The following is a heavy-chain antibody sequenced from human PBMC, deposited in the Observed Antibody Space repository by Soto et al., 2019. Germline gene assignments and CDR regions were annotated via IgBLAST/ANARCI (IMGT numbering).Heavy chain of an antibody. CDR2: IYSGGST. J-gene: IGHJ6*02. Sequence: GGSLRLSCAASGFTVSSNYMSWVRQAPGKGLEWVSVIYSGGSTYYADSVKGRFTISRDNSKNTLYLQMNSLRAEDTAVYYCARGPYCGGDCYSPYYYYGMDVWGQGTTVTVSS. V-gene: IGHV3-53*01. CDR3: ARGPYCGGDCYSPYYYYGMDV. CDR1: GFTVSSNY. D-gene: IGHD2-21*02.